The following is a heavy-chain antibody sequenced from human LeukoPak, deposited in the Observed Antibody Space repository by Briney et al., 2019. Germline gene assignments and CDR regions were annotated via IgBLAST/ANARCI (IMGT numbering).Heavy chain of an antibody. V-gene: IGHV1-69*13. CDR3: SSRHQDYYILTGYYLATWFDP. CDR2: IIPIYGTG. D-gene: IGHD3-9*01. J-gene: IGHJ5*02. CDR1: GATFTSYA. Sequence: SVKLSFKASGATFTSYAISWVRQAPGQGLEWMGGIIPIYGTGNYAQKSYGRVTTTSVESTSTAYMYLRSLRSADTAVAYCSSRHQDYYILTGYYLATWFDPWGQGTLVTVPS.